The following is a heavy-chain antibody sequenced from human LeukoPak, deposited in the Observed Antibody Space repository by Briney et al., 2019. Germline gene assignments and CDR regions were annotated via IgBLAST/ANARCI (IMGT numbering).Heavy chain of an antibody. CDR1: GFTFSNAW. V-gene: IGHV3-15*01. CDR2: IKSKTDGGTT. CDR3: TTPKSYYYYQMDV. Sequence: GGSLRLSCAAAGFTFSNAWMSWVRQAPGKGLEWVGRIKSKTDGGTTDYAAHVKGRFTISSDDSTNTLYLQMNSLKTEDTAVYYCTTPKSYYYYQMDVWGKGTTVTVSS. J-gene: IGHJ6*03.